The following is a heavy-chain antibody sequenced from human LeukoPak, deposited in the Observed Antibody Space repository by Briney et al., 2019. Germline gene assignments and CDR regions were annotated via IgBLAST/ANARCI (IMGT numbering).Heavy chain of an antibody. Sequence: PGGSLRLSCVVSGFTFSSYWMSWVRQAPGKGLEWVANIKQDGSEKYYVDSVKGRFTISRDNAKNALYLQMNSLRAEDTDVYYCARDVYGGYFDYWGQGILVTVSS. CDR2: IKQDGSEK. D-gene: IGHD4-23*01. V-gene: IGHV3-7*01. CDR3: ARDVYGGYFDY. J-gene: IGHJ4*02. CDR1: GFTFSSYW.